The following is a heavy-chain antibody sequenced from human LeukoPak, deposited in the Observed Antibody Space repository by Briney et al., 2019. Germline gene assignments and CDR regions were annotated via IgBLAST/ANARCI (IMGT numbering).Heavy chain of an antibody. Sequence: SETLSLTCTVSGGSISSYYWSWIRQPPGKGLEWIGYIYYSGSTNYNPSLKSRVTISVDTSKTQFSLKLSSVTAADTAVYYCAREVRYYDIYDAFDIWGQGTMVTVSS. V-gene: IGHV4-59*12. CDR1: GGSISSYY. J-gene: IGHJ3*02. CDR2: IYYSGST. D-gene: IGHD3-9*01. CDR3: AREVRYYDIYDAFDI.